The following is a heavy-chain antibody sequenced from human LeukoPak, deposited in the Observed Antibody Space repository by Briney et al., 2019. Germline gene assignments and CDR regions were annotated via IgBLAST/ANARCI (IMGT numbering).Heavy chain of an antibody. CDR3: ATNYYDSSGYFPDFDY. Sequence: GGSLRLSCAASGFAFSSYTMNWVRQAPVKGLEWVAVVSGTGRNTYYADSVKGRFTISRDNSKNTLFLQMTSLRAEDTAVYYCATNYYDSSGYFPDFDYWGQGALDTVSP. CDR2: VSGTGRNT. J-gene: IGHJ4*02. V-gene: IGHV3-23*01. CDR1: GFAFSSYT. D-gene: IGHD3-22*01.